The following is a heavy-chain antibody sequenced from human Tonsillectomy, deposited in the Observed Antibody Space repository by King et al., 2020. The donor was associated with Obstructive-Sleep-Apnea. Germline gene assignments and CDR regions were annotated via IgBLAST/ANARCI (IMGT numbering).Heavy chain of an antibody. V-gene: IGHV3-23*04. J-gene: IGHJ1*01. D-gene: IGHD6-13*01. CDR1: GFTFSSYA. CDR3: AKAYSSTWYEGEYFQD. CDR2: ISGSGGSA. Sequence: VQLVESGGGLVQPGGSLRLSCAASGFTFSSYAMSWVRQAPGEGLEWVSAISGSGGSAYYADSVKGRFTISRDNSNNTLYLQVNSLSADDTAVYYCAKAYSSTWYEGEYFQDWGQGTLVTVSS.